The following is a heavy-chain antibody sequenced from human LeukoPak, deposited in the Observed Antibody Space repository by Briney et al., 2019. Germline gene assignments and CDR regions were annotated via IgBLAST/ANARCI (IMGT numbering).Heavy chain of an antibody. V-gene: IGHV4-34*01. CDR2: INHSGST. Sequence: SETLSLTCAVYGGSFSGYYWSWIRQPPGKGLEWIGEINHSGSTNYNPSLKSRVTISVDTSKNQFSLKLSSVTAADTAVYYCARGIGSGSYGEAFDIWGQGTVVPVSS. CDR1: GGSFSGYY. CDR3: ARGIGSGSYGEAFDI. D-gene: IGHD3-10*01. J-gene: IGHJ3*02.